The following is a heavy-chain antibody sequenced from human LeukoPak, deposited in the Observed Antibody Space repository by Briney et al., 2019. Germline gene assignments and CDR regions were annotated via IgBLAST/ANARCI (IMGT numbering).Heavy chain of an antibody. Sequence: SQTLSLTCTVSGASISSGRYHWTWIRQPAGKGLEWIGRSYATGNANYNPSLKSRVTISIDRSNNQFSLTLTSVTAADTAVYYCASMGTWFDPWGQGTLVTVSS. V-gene: IGHV4-61*02. J-gene: IGHJ5*02. CDR1: GASISSGRYH. D-gene: IGHD5-18*01. CDR2: SYATGNA. CDR3: ASMGTWFDP.